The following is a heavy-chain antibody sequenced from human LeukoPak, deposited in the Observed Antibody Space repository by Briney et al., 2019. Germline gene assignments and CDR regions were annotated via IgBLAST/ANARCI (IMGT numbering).Heavy chain of an antibody. D-gene: IGHD3-22*01. CDR1: GFTFSSHW. CDR2: IKQDGSEK. J-gene: IGHJ4*02. Sequence: GGSLRLSCAASGFTFSSHWMSWVRQAPGKGLEWVANIKQDGSEKYYVDSVKGRFTISRDNAKNSLYLQMNSLRAEDTAVYYCARDGPLRKSYYYDSSGYYTAPFDYWGQGTLVTVSS. V-gene: IGHV3-7*01. CDR3: ARDGPLRKSYYYDSSGYYTAPFDY.